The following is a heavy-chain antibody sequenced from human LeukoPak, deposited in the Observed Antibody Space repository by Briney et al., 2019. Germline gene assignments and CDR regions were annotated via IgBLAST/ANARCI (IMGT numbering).Heavy chain of an antibody. D-gene: IGHD6-13*01. CDR3: ARNGGSYASSWYDY. J-gene: IGHJ4*02. CDR1: GFTFSSYG. Sequence: GRSLRLSCAGSGFTFSSYGMHWVRQAPGKGLEWVAVIWFDGSNKYYADFVKGRFTISRDNSKNTLYLQMNSLRAEDTAVYYCARNGGSYASSWYDYWGQGALVTVSS. CDR2: IWFDGSNK. V-gene: IGHV3-33*01.